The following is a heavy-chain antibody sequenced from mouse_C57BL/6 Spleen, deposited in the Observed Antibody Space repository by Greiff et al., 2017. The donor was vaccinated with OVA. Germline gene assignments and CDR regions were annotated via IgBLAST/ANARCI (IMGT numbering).Heavy chain of an antibody. V-gene: IGHV1-82*01. CDR3: AESPGAGGGY. Sequence: QVQLQQSGPELVKPGASVKISCKASGYAFSSSWMNWVKQRPGKGLEWIGRIYPGDGDTNYNGKFKGKATLTADKSSSTAYMQLSSLTSEDSAVYFCAESPGAGGGYWGQGTTLTVSS. CDR1: GYAFSSSW. J-gene: IGHJ2*01. CDR2: IYPGDGDT. D-gene: IGHD4-1*01.